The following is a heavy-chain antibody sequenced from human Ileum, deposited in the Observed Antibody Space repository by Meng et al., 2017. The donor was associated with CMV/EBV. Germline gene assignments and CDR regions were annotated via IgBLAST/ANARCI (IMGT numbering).Heavy chain of an antibody. CDR3: ARVGFWRGYYFDY. Sequence: SETLSLTCGVSGASTGSSSYYWGWIRQPPGKGLEWLGTIYYNGSTYYNSSLKSRITISVDTSKNQFSLRLTFVTVADTAVYYCARVGFWRGYYFDYWGQGMLVTVSS. CDR2: IYYNGST. D-gene: IGHD3-3*01. V-gene: IGHV4-39*07. J-gene: IGHJ4*02. CDR1: GASTGSSSYY.